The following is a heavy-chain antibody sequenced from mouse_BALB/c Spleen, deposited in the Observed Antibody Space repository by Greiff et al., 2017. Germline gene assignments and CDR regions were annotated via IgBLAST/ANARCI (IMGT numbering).Heavy chain of an antibody. CDR3: AREGWFFYVMDY. CDR1: GYTFTSYT. Sequence: VQLQQSGAELARPGASVKMSCKASGYTFTSYTMHWVKQRPGQGLEWIGYINPSSGYTNYNQKFKDKATLTADKSSSTAYMQLSSLTSEDSAVYYCAREGWFFYVMDYWGQGTSVTVSS. CDR2: INPSSGYT. V-gene: IGHV1-4*01. D-gene: IGHD2-3*01. J-gene: IGHJ4*01.